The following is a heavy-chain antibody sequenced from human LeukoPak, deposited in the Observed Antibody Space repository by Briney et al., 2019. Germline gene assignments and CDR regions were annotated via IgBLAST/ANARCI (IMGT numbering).Heavy chain of an antibody. CDR1: EFTFSTYS. Sequence: GGSLRLSCAASEFTFSTYSMNWVRQAPGKGLEWVSYISSRSDTIYYADSVKGRFTISRDNAKNSLYLQMNSLRAEDTAVYYCARDGGEQLVGPFDYWGQGTLVTVSS. J-gene: IGHJ4*02. D-gene: IGHD6-6*01. CDR2: ISSRSDTI. CDR3: ARDGGEQLVGPFDY. V-gene: IGHV3-48*04.